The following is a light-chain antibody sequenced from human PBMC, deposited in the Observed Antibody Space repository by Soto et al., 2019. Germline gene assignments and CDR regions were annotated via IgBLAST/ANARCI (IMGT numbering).Light chain of an antibody. V-gene: IGKV1-5*03. CDR1: QSPSTW. Sequence: DIQMTQSPSSLSASVGDRVIITCPAIQSPSTWLAWYQQKPGRAPKRLVFNVSSLESGVPSRFSGSGPGTEFTLTISSLQPDDFATYYCQQYKSYPWTFGQGTKVDI. CDR3: QQYKSYPWT. J-gene: IGKJ1*01. CDR2: NVS.